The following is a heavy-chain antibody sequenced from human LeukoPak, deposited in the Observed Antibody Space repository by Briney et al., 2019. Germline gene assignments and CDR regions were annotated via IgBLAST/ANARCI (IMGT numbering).Heavy chain of an antibody. CDR2: MDPSGSQK. D-gene: IGHD1-1*01. J-gene: IGHJ4*02. Sequence: GGSLRLSCAASGFTFNRSWMNWVRQAPGKGLEWVANMDPSGSQKRYVDSEKGRFTISKDNPGTSLYLEMYSLRAEDTAIYYCAIWTSGNYWGQGTLVTVSS. V-gene: IGHV3-7*01. CDR3: AIWTSGNY. CDR1: GFTFNRSW.